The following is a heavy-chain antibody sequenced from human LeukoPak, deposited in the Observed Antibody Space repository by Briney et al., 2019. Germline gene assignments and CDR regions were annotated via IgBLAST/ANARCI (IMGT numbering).Heavy chain of an antibody. Sequence: GGSLRLSCAASGFTFSSYAMHWVRQAPGKGLEWVAVISYDGSNKYNADSVKGRFTISRDNSKNTLYLQMNSLRAEDTAVYYCARGGSSGYWGIDYWGQGTLVTVSS. CDR2: ISYDGSNK. V-gene: IGHV3-30-3*01. CDR3: ARGGSSGYWGIDY. D-gene: IGHD6-19*01. CDR1: GFTFSSYA. J-gene: IGHJ4*02.